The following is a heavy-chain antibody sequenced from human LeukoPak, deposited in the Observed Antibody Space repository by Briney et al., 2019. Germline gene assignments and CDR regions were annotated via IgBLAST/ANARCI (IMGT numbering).Heavy chain of an antibody. CDR2: IYTSGST. CDR1: GGSISSGSYY. D-gene: IGHD2-15*01. J-gene: IGHJ5*02. Sequence: SSQTLSLTCTVSGGSISSGSYYWSWIRQPAGKGLEWIGRIYTSGSTNYNPSLKSRVTISVDTSKNQFSLKLSSVTAADTAVYYCARGLRRPFDPWGQGTLVTVSS. CDR3: ARGLRRPFDP. V-gene: IGHV4-61*02.